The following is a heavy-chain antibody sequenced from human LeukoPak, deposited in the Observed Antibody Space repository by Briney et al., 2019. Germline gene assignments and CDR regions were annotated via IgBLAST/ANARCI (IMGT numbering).Heavy chain of an antibody. D-gene: IGHD3-22*01. CDR3: ARGWLYFDN. Sequence: PSETLSLTCAVYGVSFSGYYWSWIRQPPGKGLEWIGEINHSGSTNYNPSLKSRVTISVDTSKNQFSLNLTSVTAADTAVYYCARGWLYFDNWGQGTLVTVSS. V-gene: IGHV4-34*01. CDR2: INHSGST. CDR1: GVSFSGYY. J-gene: IGHJ4*02.